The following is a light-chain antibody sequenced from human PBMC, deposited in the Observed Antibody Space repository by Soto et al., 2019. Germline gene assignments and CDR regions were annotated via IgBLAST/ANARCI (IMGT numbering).Light chain of an antibody. CDR3: SSYTSSNTYV. CDR2: DVN. V-gene: IGLV2-14*03. CDR1: SVDVGGFEY. J-gene: IGLJ1*01. Sequence: QSVLTPRASVYRSPGQSIAISCTGTSVDVGGFEYVSWYQQHPGKVPKLMIYDVNNRPPGVSNRFSGSKSGNTASLTISGLQAEDEADYFCSSYTSSNTYVFGTGTKVTVL.